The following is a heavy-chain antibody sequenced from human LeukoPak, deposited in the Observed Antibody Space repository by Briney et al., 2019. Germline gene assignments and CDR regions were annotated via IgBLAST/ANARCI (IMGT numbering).Heavy chain of an antibody. Sequence: GGSLRLSCAASGFTFDDYAMHWVRQAPGKGLEWVSGISWNSGGIGYADSVKGRFTISRDNAKNSLYLQMNSLRAEDTALYYCAKGGPLLSPFDYWGQGTLVTVSS. V-gene: IGHV3-9*01. J-gene: IGHJ4*02. CDR3: AKGGPLLSPFDY. CDR2: ISWNSGGI. D-gene: IGHD2/OR15-2a*01. CDR1: GFTFDDYA.